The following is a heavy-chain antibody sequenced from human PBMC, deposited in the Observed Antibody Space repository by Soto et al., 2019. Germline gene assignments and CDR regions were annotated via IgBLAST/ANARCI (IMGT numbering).Heavy chain of an antibody. CDR1: GGSVSGGSHY. CDR3: ARGYCSGRRCYIGSLVY. J-gene: IGHJ4*02. CDR2: IYNSGST. Sequence: SETLSLTCTVSGGSVSGGSHYWSWIRQPPGKGLEWIGYIYNSGSTNYNPSLKSRVTISVDTSKNQFSLELSSVTAADTAVYYCARGYCSGRRCYIGSLVYWGQGILVTVYS. V-gene: IGHV4-61*01. D-gene: IGHD2-15*01.